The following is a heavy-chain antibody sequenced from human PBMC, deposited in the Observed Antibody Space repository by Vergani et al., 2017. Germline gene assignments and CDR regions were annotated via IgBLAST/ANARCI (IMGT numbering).Heavy chain of an antibody. CDR1: GFTFNQYG. V-gene: IGHV3-33*01. CDR3: ARDLRLLYNRFDP. J-gene: IGHJ5*02. D-gene: IGHD1-14*01. CDR2: TWYDGNNK. Sequence: QVQLVESGGGVVQPGRSLRLSCAASGFTFNQYGMHWVRQAPGKGLEWVAVTWYDGNNKKYADSVKGRVTISRDNSKSTMYLQMNSLRDEDTGVYYCARDLRLLYNRFDPWGQGTLVTVSS.